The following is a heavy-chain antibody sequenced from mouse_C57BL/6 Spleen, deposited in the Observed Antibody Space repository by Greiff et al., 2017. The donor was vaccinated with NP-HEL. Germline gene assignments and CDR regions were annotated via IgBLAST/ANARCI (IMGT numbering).Heavy chain of an antibody. Sequence: EVKLVESGGGLVKPGGSLKLSCAASGFTFSDYGMHWVRQAPEKGLEWVAYISSGSSTIYYADTVKGRFTISRDNAKNTLFLQMTSLRSEDTAMYYCARGLITTVVATDFADWGQGTLVTVSA. CDR2: ISSGSSTI. V-gene: IGHV5-17*01. D-gene: IGHD1-1*01. J-gene: IGHJ3*01. CDR1: GFTFSDYG. CDR3: ARGLITTVVATDFAD.